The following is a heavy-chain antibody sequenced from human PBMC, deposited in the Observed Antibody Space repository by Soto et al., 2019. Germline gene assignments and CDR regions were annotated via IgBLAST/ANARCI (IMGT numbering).Heavy chain of an antibody. CDR2: ISSAGSSK. Sequence: PGGSLRLSCAASGFTVSSNYMHWVRQAPGQGLEWVAVISSAGSSKYYGDSVRGRFTISRDNSNNTLFLEMNSLRSEDTAVYYCAKDRGLAESGRWSHYYYGMDVWGQGTTVTVSS. CDR3: AKDRGLAESGRWSHYYYGMDV. V-gene: IGHV3-30*18. J-gene: IGHJ6*02. D-gene: IGHD1-26*01. CDR1: GFTVSSNY.